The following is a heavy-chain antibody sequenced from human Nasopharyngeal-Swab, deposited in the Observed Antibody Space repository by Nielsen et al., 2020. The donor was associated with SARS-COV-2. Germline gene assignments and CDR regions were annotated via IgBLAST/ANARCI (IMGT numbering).Heavy chain of an antibody. Sequence: WIRQPPGRGLEWIGYIYYSGSTYYNPSLKSRLTISADTSKNQISLKLSSVTAADTAVYYCARAPTVFGVVITAFDYWGQGALVTVSS. V-gene: IGHV4-31*02. CDR2: IYYSGST. CDR3: ARAPTVFGVVITAFDY. J-gene: IGHJ4*02. D-gene: IGHD3-3*01.